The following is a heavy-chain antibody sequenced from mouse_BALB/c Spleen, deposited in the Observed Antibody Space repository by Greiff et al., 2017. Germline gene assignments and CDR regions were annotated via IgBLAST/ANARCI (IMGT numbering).Heavy chain of an antibody. CDR1: GYTFTDYY. D-gene: IGHD1-1*01. CDR3: ASGYYGSSFDY. V-gene: IGHV1-77*01. CDR2: IYPGSGNT. J-gene: IGHJ2*01. Sequence: QVQLQQSGAELARPGASVKLSCKASGYTFTDYYINWVKQRTGQGLEWIGEIYPGSGNTYYNEKFKGKATLTADKSSSTAYMQLSSLTSEDSAVYFCASGYYGSSFDYWGQGTTLTVSS.